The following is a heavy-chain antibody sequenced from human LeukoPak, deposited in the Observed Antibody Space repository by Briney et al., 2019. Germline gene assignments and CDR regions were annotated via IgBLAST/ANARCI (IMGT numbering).Heavy chain of an antibody. Sequence: SQTLSLTCTVSGGSISSGSYYWSWIRQPAGKGLEWIGRIYTSGSTNYNPSLKSRVTISVDTSKNQSSLKLSSVTAADTAVYYCAREIRDHYGSGSYYPFDYWGQGTLVTVSS. J-gene: IGHJ4*02. D-gene: IGHD3-10*01. CDR1: GGSISSGSYY. CDR3: AREIRDHYGSGSYYPFDY. V-gene: IGHV4-61*02. CDR2: IYTSGST.